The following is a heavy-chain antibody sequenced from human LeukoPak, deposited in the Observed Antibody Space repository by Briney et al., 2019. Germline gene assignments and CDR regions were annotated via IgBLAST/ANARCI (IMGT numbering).Heavy chain of an antibody. CDR2: ISYDGSNK. Sequence: GGSLRLSCAASGFTFSSYAMHWVRQAPGKGLEWVAVISYDGSNKYYADSVKGRFTISRDNSKNTLYLQMNGLRAEDTAVYYCARDTSDYSDVQGYFDYWGQGTLVTVSS. V-gene: IGHV3-30-3*01. CDR1: GFTFSSYA. J-gene: IGHJ4*02. CDR3: ARDTSDYSDVQGYFDY. D-gene: IGHD4-17*01.